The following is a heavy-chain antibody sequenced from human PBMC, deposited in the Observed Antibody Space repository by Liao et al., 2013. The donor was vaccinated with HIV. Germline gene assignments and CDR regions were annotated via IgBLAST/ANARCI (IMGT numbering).Heavy chain of an antibody. Sequence: QVQLQEWGAGLLKPSETLSLTCAVYGGSFSGYYWTWIRQPAGKGLDWIGRISGSGSTNYNSSLESRITMSVDTSKNQFSLNLSSVTAADTAVYYCARENVSGERRRFDYWGQGSLVTVSS. D-gene: IGHD3-10*01. CDR3: ARENVSGERRRFDY. V-gene: IGHV4-59*10. CDR1: GGSFSGYY. J-gene: IGHJ4*02. CDR2: ISGSGST.